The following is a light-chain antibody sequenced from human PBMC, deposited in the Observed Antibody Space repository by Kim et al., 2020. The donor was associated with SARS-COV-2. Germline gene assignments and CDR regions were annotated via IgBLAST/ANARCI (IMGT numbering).Light chain of an antibody. Sequence: ELTQPPSASGTPGQRVTISCSGSSSNIGSNYVYWYQQLPGTAPKLLIYRNNQRPSGVPDRFSGSKSGTSASLAISGLRSEDEADYYCAAWDDSLSDFWVFGGGTQLTVL. CDR2: RNN. J-gene: IGLJ3*02. V-gene: IGLV1-47*01. CDR3: AAWDDSLSDFWV. CDR1: SSNIGSNY.